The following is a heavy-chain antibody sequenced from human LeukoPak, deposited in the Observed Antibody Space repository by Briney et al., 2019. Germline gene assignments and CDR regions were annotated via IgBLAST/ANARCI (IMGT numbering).Heavy chain of an antibody. V-gene: IGHV3-23*01. CDR1: GFTFSSYA. CDR3: AKKGYYDGSGYYMYYFDH. Sequence: GGSLRLSCAASGFTFSSYAMSWVRQAPGRGLEWVSTVSSSGGYSYYADSVKGRFTISRDNSKNTLFLQMNSLRAEDTAVYYCAKKGYYDGSGYYMYYFDHWGQGTLVTVSS. J-gene: IGHJ4*02. D-gene: IGHD3-22*01. CDR2: VSSSGGYS.